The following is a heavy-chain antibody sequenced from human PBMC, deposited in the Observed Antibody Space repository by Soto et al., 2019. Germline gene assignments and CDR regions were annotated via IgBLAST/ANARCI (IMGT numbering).Heavy chain of an antibody. D-gene: IGHD2-2*01. J-gene: IGHJ6*02. V-gene: IGHV1-18*01. CDR2: ISAYNGNT. CDR3: ARAPPIVVVPAAMDYYYGMDV. Sequence: ASVKVSCKASGYTFTSYGISWVRQAPGQGLEWMGWISAYNGNTNYAQKLQGRVTMTTDTSTSTAYMELRSLRSDDTAVYYCARAPPIVVVPAAMDYYYGMDVWGQGTTVTVSS. CDR1: GYTFTSYG.